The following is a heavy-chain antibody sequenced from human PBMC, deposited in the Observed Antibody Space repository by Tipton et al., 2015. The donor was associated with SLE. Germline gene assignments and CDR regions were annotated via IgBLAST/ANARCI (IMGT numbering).Heavy chain of an antibody. CDR2: IYTRGRT. CDR1: GGSISSGCYY. CDR3: ARYCSPSAFDI. D-gene: IGHD2-8*02. J-gene: IGHJ3*02. V-gene: IGHV4-61*02. Sequence: TLSLTCTVSGGSISSGCYYWSWVRPRAGKGLGWIGRIYTRGRTNYNPSLQSRVSLSIDTSKNHFSLKLSSVTAADTAVYYCARYCSPSAFDIWGQGTMGTVSS.